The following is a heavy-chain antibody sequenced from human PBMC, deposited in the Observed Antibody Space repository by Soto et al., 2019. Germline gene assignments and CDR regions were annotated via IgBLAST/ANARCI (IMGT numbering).Heavy chain of an antibody. Sequence: SVKVSCRASGYTFTRYGISLVRQAPGQGLEWMGWISAYNGNTNYAQKLQGRVTMTTDTSTSTAYMELRSLRSDDTAVYYCARSRPRPIAVAGTNWFDPWGQGTLVTVSS. CDR2: ISAYNGNT. CDR3: ARSRPRPIAVAGTNWFDP. V-gene: IGHV1-18*01. D-gene: IGHD6-19*01. J-gene: IGHJ5*02. CDR1: GYTFTRYG.